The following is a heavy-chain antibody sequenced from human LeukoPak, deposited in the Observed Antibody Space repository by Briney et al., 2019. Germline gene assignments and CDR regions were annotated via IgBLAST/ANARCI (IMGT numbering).Heavy chain of an antibody. CDR2: ISYDGSNK. D-gene: IGHD3-22*01. Sequence: GGSLRLSCAASGFTFSSYAMHWVRQAPGKGLEWLAIISYDGSNKYYADSVKGRFTISRDNSKNTLYLQMNSLRAEDTAVYYCARGSRYYDSSGYNDYWGQGTLVTVSS. J-gene: IGHJ4*02. CDR1: GFTFSSYA. CDR3: ARGSRYYDSSGYNDY. V-gene: IGHV3-30*04.